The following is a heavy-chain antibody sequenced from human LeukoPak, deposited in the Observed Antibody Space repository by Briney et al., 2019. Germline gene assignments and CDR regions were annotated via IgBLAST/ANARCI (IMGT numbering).Heavy chain of an antibody. CDR3: AKASEAIVVVVAARVVYFDY. Sequence: GGSLRLSCAGSGFTFDSSAMSWVRQAPGKGLEWVSTISGSGGSTYYADSVKGRFTISRDNSKNTLYLQMNSLRAEDTAVYYCAKASEAIVVVVAARVVYFDYWGQGTLVTVSS. J-gene: IGHJ4*02. D-gene: IGHD2-15*01. V-gene: IGHV3-23*01. CDR2: ISGSGGST. CDR1: GFTFDSSA.